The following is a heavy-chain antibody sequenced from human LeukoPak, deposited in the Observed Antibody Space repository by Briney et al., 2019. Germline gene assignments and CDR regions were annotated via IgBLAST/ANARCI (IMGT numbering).Heavy chain of an antibody. CDR3: AQLVVAGTAPDAFDI. J-gene: IGHJ3*02. CDR2: IWYDGSNK. V-gene: IGHV3-33*01. CDR1: GFTFSSYG. D-gene: IGHD6-19*01. Sequence: GGSLRLSCAASGFTFSSYGMPWVRQAPGKGLEWVAVIWYDGSNKYYADSVKGRFTISRDNSKNTLYLQMNSLRAEDTAVYYCAQLVVAGTAPDAFDIWGQGTMVTVSS.